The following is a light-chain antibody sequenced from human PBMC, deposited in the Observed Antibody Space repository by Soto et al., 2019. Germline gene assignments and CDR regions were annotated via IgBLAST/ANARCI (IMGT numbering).Light chain of an antibody. J-gene: IGKJ1*01. CDR2: AAS. Sequence: AIRNTHSPSSLSANTGDRVTITCRASQGISSYLAWYQQKPGKAPKLLIYAASTLQSGVPSRFSGSGSGTDFTLTISCLQSEDFATYYCQQYYSYPLTFGQGTKVDIK. CDR3: QQYYSYPLT. CDR1: QGISSY. V-gene: IGKV1-8*01.